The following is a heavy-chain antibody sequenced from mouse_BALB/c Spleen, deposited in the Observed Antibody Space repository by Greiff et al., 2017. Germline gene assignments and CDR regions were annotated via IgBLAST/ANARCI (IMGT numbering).Heavy chain of an antibody. Sequence: EVKLEESGGGLVQPGGSRKLSCAASGFTFSSFGMHWVRQAPEKGLEWVAYISSGSSTIYYADTVKGRFTISRDNPKNTLFLQMTSLRSEDTAMYYCARNYYGSSPDFDYWGQGTTLTVSS. V-gene: IGHV5-17*02. CDR3: ARNYYGSSPDFDY. D-gene: IGHD1-1*01. CDR2: ISSGSSTI. CDR1: GFTFSSFG. J-gene: IGHJ2*01.